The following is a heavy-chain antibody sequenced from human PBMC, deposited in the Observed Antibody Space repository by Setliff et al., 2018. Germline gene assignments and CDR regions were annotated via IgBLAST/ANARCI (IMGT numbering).Heavy chain of an antibody. CDR3: AREDGSGFFVGVAWFDP. V-gene: IGHV4-38-2*02. CDR1: GGSISSSNW. D-gene: IGHD3-10*01. J-gene: IGHJ5*02. CDR2: IHHRGST. Sequence: SETLSLTCAVSGGSISSSNWWGWVRQPPGKGLEWIGSIHHRGSTYYNPSLRSRVTTLVDTSKNHFSLKLSSVTAADTAVYYCAREDGSGFFVGVAWFDPWGQGTLVTVSS.